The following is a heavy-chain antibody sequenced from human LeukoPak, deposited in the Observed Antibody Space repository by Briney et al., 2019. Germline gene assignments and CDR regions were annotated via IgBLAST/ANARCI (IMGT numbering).Heavy chain of an antibody. V-gene: IGHV3-53*04. Sequence: GGSLRLSCAASGFTASSNYMSWVRQAPGKGLEWLSVSYSDDRTYYADSVKGRFTISRHTSKKTLYLQMNSLRAEDTAVYYCAREVMAKRRAFDIWGQGTVVTVSS. CDR3: AREVMAKRRAFDI. CDR1: GFTASSNY. D-gene: IGHD2-8*01. CDR2: SYSDDRT. J-gene: IGHJ3*02.